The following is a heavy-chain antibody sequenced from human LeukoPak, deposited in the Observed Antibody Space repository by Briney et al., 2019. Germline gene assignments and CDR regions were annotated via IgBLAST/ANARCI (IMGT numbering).Heavy chain of an antibody. Sequence: GGSLRLSCAASGFTFSSYNMNWVRQPPGKGLEWVSYISSSPTPTYYADSVKGRFTISRDNAKNSLYLQMNSLRDEDTAVYYCARRGAYGSGTYYNAFDIWGQGTVVTVSS. CDR1: GFTFSSYN. CDR3: ARRGAYGSGTYYNAFDI. CDR2: ISSSPTPT. V-gene: IGHV3-48*02. J-gene: IGHJ3*02. D-gene: IGHD3-10*01.